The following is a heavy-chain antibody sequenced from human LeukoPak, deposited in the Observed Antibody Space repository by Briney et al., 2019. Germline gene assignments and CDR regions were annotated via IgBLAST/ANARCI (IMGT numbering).Heavy chain of an antibody. CDR1: GFTFSDYY. V-gene: IGHV3-69-1*01. J-gene: IGHJ4*02. D-gene: IGHD4-17*01. Sequence: PGGSLRLSCAASGFTFSDYYMSWIRQAPGKGLEWVSSISSSSYIYYADSVKGRFTISRDNAKNSLYLQMNSLRAEDTAVYYCARDGYGENDYWGQGTLVTVSS. CDR2: ISSSSYI. CDR3: ARDGYGENDY.